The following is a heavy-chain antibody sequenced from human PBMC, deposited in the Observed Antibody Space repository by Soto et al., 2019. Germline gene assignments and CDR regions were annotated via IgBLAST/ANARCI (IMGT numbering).Heavy chain of an antibody. CDR3: ARVDTAMGALYYYYGMDV. D-gene: IGHD5-18*01. CDR1: GYSFTSYW. CDR2: IYPGDSDT. J-gene: IGHJ6*02. V-gene: IGHV5-51*01. Sequence: PGESLKISCKGSGYSFTSYWIGWVRQMPGKGLEWMGIIYPGDSDTRYSPSFQGQVTISADKSISTAYLQWSSLKASDTAMYYCARVDTAMGALYYYYGMDVWGQGTTVTVSS.